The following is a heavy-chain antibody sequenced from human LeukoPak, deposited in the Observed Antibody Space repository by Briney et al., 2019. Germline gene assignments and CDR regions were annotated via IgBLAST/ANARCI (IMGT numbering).Heavy chain of an antibody. J-gene: IGHJ3*02. V-gene: IGHV1-2*02. CDR3: ASEDSVGSGWYRNAFDI. D-gene: IGHD6-19*01. CDR2: INPNSGGT. CDR1: GYTFTGYY. Sequence: ASVKVSCKASGYTFTGYYMHWVRQAPGQGLEWMGWINPNSGGTNYAQKFQGRVTMTRDTSISTAYMELSRLRSDDTAVYYCASEDSVGSGWYRNAFDIWGQGTMVTVSS.